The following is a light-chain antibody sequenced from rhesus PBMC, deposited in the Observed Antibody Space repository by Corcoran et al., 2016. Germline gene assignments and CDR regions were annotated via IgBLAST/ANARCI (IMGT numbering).Light chain of an antibody. J-gene: IGKJ2*01. CDR2: GAS. Sequence: EIVMTQSPATLSLSPGERATLSCRASQSVSSDVAWYQQKPEQAPRLLIYGASSRAPGIPDRFSGSGSGTDCNLTISSLEPEDFAVYYCQQYSNWPYSFGQGTKVEIK. CDR3: QQYSNWPYS. CDR1: QSVSSD. V-gene: IGKV3S9*01.